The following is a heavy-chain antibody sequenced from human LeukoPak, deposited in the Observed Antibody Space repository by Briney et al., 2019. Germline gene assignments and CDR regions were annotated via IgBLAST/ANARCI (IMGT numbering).Heavy chain of an antibody. CDR3: ARGTLDIVATGDWFDP. CDR2: IIPILGVA. Sequence: SVKVSCKASGGTFSSYAISWVRQAPGQGLEWMGRIIPILGVANYAQKFQGRVTITADKSTSTVYMELSSLRSEDTAVYYCARGTLDIVATGDWFDPWGQGTLVTVSS. CDR1: GGTFSSYA. V-gene: IGHV1-69*04. D-gene: IGHD5-12*01. J-gene: IGHJ5*02.